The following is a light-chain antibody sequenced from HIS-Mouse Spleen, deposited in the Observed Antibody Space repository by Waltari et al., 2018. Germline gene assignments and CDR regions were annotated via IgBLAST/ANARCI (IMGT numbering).Light chain of an antibody. CDR2: AAS. Sequence: DIQMTQSPSSLSASVGDRVTITCRASQSISSYLNWYQQKPWKAPKILIYAASSLQSGVPSRFSGSGSGTDFTLTISSLQPEDFATYYCQQSYSTPYTFGQGTKLEIK. CDR3: QQSYSTPYT. CDR1: QSISSY. V-gene: IGKV1-39*01. J-gene: IGKJ2*01.